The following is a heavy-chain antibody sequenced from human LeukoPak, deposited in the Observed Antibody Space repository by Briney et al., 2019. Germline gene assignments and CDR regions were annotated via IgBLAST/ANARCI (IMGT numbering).Heavy chain of an antibody. Sequence: GGSLRLSCTVSGFTVSSNSMSWVRQAPGKGLEWVSFIYSDNTHYSDSVKGRFTISRDNSKNTLYLQMNSLRAEDTAVYYCASRSGSYYPSSVAGTGYWGQGTLVTVSS. V-gene: IGHV3-53*01. D-gene: IGHD3-10*01. J-gene: IGHJ4*02. CDR3: ASRSGSYYPSSVAGTGY. CDR1: GFTVSSNS. CDR2: IYSDNT.